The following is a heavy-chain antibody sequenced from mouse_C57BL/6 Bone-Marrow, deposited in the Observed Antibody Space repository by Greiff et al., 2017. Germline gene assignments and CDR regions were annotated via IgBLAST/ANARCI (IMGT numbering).Heavy chain of an antibody. CDR3: TTRGLRLLAWFAY. CDR1: GFNIKDDY. CDR2: IDPENGDT. D-gene: IGHD3-2*02. Sequence: VQLQQSGAELVRPGASVKLSCTASGFNIKDDYMHWVKQRPEQGLEWIGWIDPENGDTEYASKFQGTATITADTSSNTAYLQLSSLTSQDTAVYYCTTRGLRLLAWFAYWGQGTLVTVSA. J-gene: IGHJ3*01. V-gene: IGHV14-4*01.